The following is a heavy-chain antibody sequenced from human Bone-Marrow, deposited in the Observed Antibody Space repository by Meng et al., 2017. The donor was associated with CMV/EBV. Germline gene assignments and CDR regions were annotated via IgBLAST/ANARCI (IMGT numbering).Heavy chain of an antibody. CDR1: SSHSAT. D-gene: IGHD2-21*01. CDR3: ARSYCGGDCYSRWRFDP. Sequence: SSHSATWNWIRQSPSRGLEWLGWTYYRSKWYNDYAVSVKSRITINPDTSKNQFSLQLNSVTPEDTAVYYCARSYCGGDCYSRWRFDPWGQGTLVTVSS. CDR2: TYYRSKWYN. J-gene: IGHJ5*02. V-gene: IGHV6-1*01.